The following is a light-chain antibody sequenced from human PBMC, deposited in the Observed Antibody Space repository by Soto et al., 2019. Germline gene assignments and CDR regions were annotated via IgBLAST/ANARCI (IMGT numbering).Light chain of an antibody. CDR2: GAS. V-gene: IGKV3-15*01. CDR1: QSVSSN. Sequence: EIVMTQSPATLSVSPGERATLSCRASQSVSSNLAWYQQKPGQAPRLLISGASIRATGIPARFSGSGSWTEFTLTISSLQSEDFAVYYCQQYNTWPPITFGQGTRLEI. CDR3: QQYNTWPPIT. J-gene: IGKJ5*01.